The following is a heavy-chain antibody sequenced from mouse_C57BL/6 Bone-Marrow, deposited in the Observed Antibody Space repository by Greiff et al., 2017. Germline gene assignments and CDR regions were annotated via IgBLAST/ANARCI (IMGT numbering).Heavy chain of an antibody. D-gene: IGHD2-4*01. Sequence: EVMLVESGGGLVQPGESLKLSCESNEYEFPSHDMSWVRKTPEKRLELVAAINSDGGSTYYPDTMERRFIISRDNTKKTLYMQMSSLRSEDAALYYCAREGYYDYDVDWGQGTTLTVSS. V-gene: IGHV5-2*01. CDR2: INSDGGST. J-gene: IGHJ2*01. CDR1: EYEFPSHD. CDR3: AREGYYDYDVD.